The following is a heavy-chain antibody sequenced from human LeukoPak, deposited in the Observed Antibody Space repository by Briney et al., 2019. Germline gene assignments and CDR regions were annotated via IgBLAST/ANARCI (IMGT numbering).Heavy chain of an antibody. V-gene: IGHV4-39*07. Sequence: PSETLSLTCTVSGGSISSGGYYWSWIRQPPGKGLEWIGEINHGGSTNYNPSLKSRVTMSVDTSKNQFSLKLSFVTAADTAVYYCARGIAIGYCSGGSCYPFDYWGQGTLVTVSS. CDR2: INHGGST. J-gene: IGHJ4*02. CDR3: ARGIAIGYCSGGSCYPFDY. D-gene: IGHD2-15*01. CDR1: GGSISSGGYY.